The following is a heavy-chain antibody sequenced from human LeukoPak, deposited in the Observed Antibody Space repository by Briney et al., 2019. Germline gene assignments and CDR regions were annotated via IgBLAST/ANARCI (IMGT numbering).Heavy chain of an antibody. J-gene: IGHJ4*02. CDR1: GGSFSGYY. V-gene: IGHV4-34*01. CDR2: INHSGST. D-gene: IGHD3-3*01. CDR3: ARGRYDFWSGYYKGYFDY. Sequence: PSETLSLTCAVYGGSFSGYYWSWIRQPPGKGLEWIGEINHSGSTNYNPSLKSRVTISVDTSKNQFSLKLSSVTAADTAVYYCARGRYDFWSGYYKGYFDYWGQGTLVTVSS.